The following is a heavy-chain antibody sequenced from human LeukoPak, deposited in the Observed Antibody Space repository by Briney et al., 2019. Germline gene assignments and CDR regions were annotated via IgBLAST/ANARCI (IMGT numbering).Heavy chain of an antibody. CDR1: GYTFTGYY. J-gene: IGHJ4*02. D-gene: IGHD3-3*01. Sequence: ASVKVSCKASGYTFTGYYMHWVRQAPGQGLEWMGWINPNSGGTNYAQKFQGRVTMTRDTSISTAYMELSRLRSDDTAVYYCARGTYYDFWSGRRAAGHCDYWGQGTLVTVSS. V-gene: IGHV1-2*02. CDR3: ARGTYYDFWSGRRAAGHCDY. CDR2: INPNSGGT.